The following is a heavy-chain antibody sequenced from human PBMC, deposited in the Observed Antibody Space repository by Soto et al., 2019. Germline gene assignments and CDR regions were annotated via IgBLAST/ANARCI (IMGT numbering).Heavy chain of an antibody. V-gene: IGHV1-69*01. CDR3: ARSQGSSTSLEIYYYYYYGMDV. J-gene: IGHJ6*02. Sequence: QVQLVQSGAEVKKPGSSVKVSCKASGGTFSSYAISWVRQAPGQGLEWMGGIIPISGTANYAQKFQGRVTITADESTSTLSMERSSLRSEDTAVYFCARSQGSSTSLEIYYYYYYGMDVWGQGTTVTVSS. CDR2: IIPISGTA. CDR1: GGTFSSYA. D-gene: IGHD2-2*01.